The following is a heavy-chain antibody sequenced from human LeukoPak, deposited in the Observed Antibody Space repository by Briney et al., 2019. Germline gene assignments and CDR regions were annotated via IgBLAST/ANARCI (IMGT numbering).Heavy chain of an antibody. D-gene: IGHD2-2*02. Sequence: GRSLRLSCAASGFTFSNAWMSWVRQAPGKGLEWVGRIKSKTDGGTTDYAAPVKGRFTISRDDSKNTLYLQMNSLKTEDTAVYYCTTDIVVVPAAIDSDDYWGQGTLVTVSS. CDR1: GFTFSNAW. CDR2: IKSKTDGGTT. CDR3: TTDIVVVPAAIDSDDY. J-gene: IGHJ4*02. V-gene: IGHV3-15*01.